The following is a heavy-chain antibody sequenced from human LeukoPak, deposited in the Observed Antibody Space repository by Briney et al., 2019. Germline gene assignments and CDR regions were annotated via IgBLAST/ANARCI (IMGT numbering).Heavy chain of an antibody. CDR2: IYNSGST. V-gene: IGHV4-59*01. J-gene: IGHJ4*02. CDR1: GGSISVYY. Sequence: SETLSLTCTVSGGSISVYYWSWIRQPPGKRLEWIGYIYNSGSTNYNPSLKSRLTISVDTSKNQFSLKLRSVTAADTAVYYCARDRELGHWGQGTLVTVSS. D-gene: IGHD3-10*01. CDR3: ARDRELGH.